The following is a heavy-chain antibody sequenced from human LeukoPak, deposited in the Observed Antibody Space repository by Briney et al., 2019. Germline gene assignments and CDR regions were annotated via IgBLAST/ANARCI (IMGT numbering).Heavy chain of an antibody. CDR3: ARMDYYTSGTYTYPNFDY. V-gene: IGHV3-7*03. CDR2: IKQDGSET. D-gene: IGHD3-10*01. CDR1: GFTFSRYW. J-gene: IGHJ4*02. Sequence: GGSLRLSCAASGFTFSRYWMSWVRQAPGQCLEWVATIKQDGSETYYVDSVKGRFTISRDNAKNSLHLQMNSLRAEDAAVFYCARMDYYTSGTYTYPNFDYWGQGTLVTVSS.